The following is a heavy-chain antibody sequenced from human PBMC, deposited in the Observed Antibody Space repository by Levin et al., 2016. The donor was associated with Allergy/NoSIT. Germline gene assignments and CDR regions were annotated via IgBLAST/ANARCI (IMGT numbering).Heavy chain of an antibody. J-gene: IGHJ3*02. CDR2: IYYSGST. Sequence: WIRQPPGKGLEWIGYIYYSGSTYYNPSLKSRVTISVDTSKNQFSLKLSSVTAADTAVYYCARVQRETAWIQLAFDIWGQGTMVTVSS. D-gene: IGHD5-18*01. V-gene: IGHV4-30-4*01. CDR3: ARVQRETAWIQLAFDI.